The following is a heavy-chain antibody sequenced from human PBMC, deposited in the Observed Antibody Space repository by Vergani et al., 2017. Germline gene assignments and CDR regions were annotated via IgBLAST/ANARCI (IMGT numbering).Heavy chain of an antibody. Sequence: QVQLVESGGGVVQPGGSLRLSCAASGFSFGSYGMHWVRVRQAPGKGLEWLAYLRYDGTTKPYADSVKGRFTISRDNSKNTLYLQMDSLRPEDTAMFYCVKDRGASIGFDDWGQGTQVTVSS. CDR1: GFSFGSYG. V-gene: IGHV3-30*02. D-gene: IGHD2-2*01. J-gene: IGHJ4*02. CDR2: LRYDGTTK. CDR3: VKDRGASIGFDD.